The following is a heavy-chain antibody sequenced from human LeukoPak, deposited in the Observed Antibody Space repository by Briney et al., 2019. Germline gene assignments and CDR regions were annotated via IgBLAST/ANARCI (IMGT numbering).Heavy chain of an antibody. Sequence: PGGSLRLSCAASGFTFSSYSMNWVRQAPGKGLEWVSSISSSSSYIYYADSVKGRFTISRDNSKNTLYLQMNSLRAEDTAVYYCAKGADFDWLLGDYWGQGTLVTVSS. V-gene: IGHV3-21*04. CDR2: ISSSSSYI. CDR1: GFTFSSYS. J-gene: IGHJ4*02. D-gene: IGHD3-9*01. CDR3: AKGADFDWLLGDY.